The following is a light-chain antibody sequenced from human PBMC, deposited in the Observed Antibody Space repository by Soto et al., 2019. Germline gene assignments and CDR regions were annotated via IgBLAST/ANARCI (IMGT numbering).Light chain of an antibody. Sequence: EIVMTQSPATVSVSQGERASLSCRASQTVNSKMAWYQQKPGQGPRLLIYGASTRATGIPARFSGSGSGTEFTLTISSLQLEYLAVYWCQQYSNWPLTFGQGTTVEI. CDR2: GAS. CDR3: QQYSNWPLT. J-gene: IGKJ1*01. V-gene: IGKV3-15*01. CDR1: QTVNSK.